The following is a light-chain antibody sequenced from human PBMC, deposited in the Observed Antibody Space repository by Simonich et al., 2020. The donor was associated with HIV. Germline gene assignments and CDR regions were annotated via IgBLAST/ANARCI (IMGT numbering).Light chain of an antibody. Sequence: DIQMTQSPSSVSASVGDRVTITCRASQGISNSLAWYQQKPGKAPKLLLYAASRLESGVPSRFSGSGAGTDYTLTISSLQPEDFATYYCQQYYSTNWTFGQGTKVEIK. CDR1: QGISNS. J-gene: IGKJ1*01. CDR3: QQYYSTNWT. V-gene: IGKV1-NL1*01. CDR2: AAS.